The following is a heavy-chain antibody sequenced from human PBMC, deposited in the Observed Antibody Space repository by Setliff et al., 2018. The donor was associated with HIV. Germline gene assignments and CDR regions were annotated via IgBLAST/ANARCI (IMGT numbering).Heavy chain of an antibody. CDR2: IYYSGST. Sequence: ASETLSLTCTVSGGSISSSSYYWGWIRQPPGKGLEWIGSIYYSGSTYYNPSLKSRVTISVDTSKNQFSLKLSSVTAADTAVYYCARTHGDYVGDAFDIWGQGTMVTVSS. J-gene: IGHJ3*02. CDR3: ARTHGDYVGDAFDI. V-gene: IGHV4-39*01. D-gene: IGHD4-17*01. CDR1: GGSISSSSYY.